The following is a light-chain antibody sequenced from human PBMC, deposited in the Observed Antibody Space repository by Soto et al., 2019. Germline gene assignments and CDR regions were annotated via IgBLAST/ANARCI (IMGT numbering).Light chain of an antibody. CDR2: GAS. CDR1: QSVDSN. CDR3: QQYKHWPRT. J-gene: IGKJ1*01. Sequence: EVVMTQSPATLSVSPGERATLSCRASQSVDSNLAWYQQKPGQAPRLLIYGASTRATGIPGRFSGSGFGTEFTLAISSLQSEDFAVYYCQQYKHWPRTFGQGTKVEIK. V-gene: IGKV3-15*01.